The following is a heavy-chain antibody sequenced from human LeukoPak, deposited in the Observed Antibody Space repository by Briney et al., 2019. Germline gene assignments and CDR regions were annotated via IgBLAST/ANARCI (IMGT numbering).Heavy chain of an antibody. J-gene: IGHJ4*02. CDR1: GGSISSSSYY. Sequence: SETLSLTCTVSGGSISSSSYYWGWIRQPPGKGLEWIGSIYYSGSTYYNPSLKSRVTISVDTSKNQFSLKLSSVTAADTAVYYCARGLGIFRSGYYNYWGQGTLVTVSS. D-gene: IGHD3-3*01. CDR3: ARGLGIFRSGYYNY. CDR2: IYYSGST. V-gene: IGHV4-39*07.